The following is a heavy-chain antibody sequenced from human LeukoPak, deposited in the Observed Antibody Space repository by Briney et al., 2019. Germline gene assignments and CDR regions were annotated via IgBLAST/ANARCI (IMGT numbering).Heavy chain of an antibody. V-gene: IGHV1-46*01. Sequence: ASVKVSCKASGYTFTSYYMHWVRQPPGQGLEWMGIINPSGGSTSYAQKFQGRVTMTRDTSTSTVYMELSSLRSEDTAVYYCARGRDYYGSGSFSNLDYWGQGTLVTVSS. J-gene: IGHJ4*02. CDR3: ARGRDYYGSGSFSNLDY. CDR1: GYTFTSYY. D-gene: IGHD3-10*01. CDR2: INPSGGST.